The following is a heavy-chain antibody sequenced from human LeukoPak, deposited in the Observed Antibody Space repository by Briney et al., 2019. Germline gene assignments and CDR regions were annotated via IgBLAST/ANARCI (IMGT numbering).Heavy chain of an antibody. V-gene: IGHV3-53*01. J-gene: IGHJ4*02. CDR3: AKVKGWYGEGYFDY. D-gene: IGHD3-10*01. CDR1: GFAVSSNY. CDR2: IYSDGRT. Sequence: GGSLRLSCAASGFAVSSNYMNWVRQAPGKGMEWVSVIYSDGRTYYADSVKGRFTISRDISKNTLFLQMTSLRAEDTAVYYCAKVKGWYGEGYFDYWGQGTLVTVSS.